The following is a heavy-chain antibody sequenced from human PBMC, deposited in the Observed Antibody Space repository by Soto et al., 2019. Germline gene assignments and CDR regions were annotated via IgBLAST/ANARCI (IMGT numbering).Heavy chain of an antibody. CDR3: AHRRGGYNWNDGDFDY. V-gene: IGHV2-5*02. D-gene: IGHD1-1*01. J-gene: IGHJ4*02. CDR2: IYWDDDK. Sequence: QITLEESGPTLVKPTQALTLTCTFSGFSLSTSGVGVGWIRQPPGKALESLALIYWDDDKRYSPSLKSRPTITKDTSRNQVVLTMTNMDPVDTATYYCAHRRGGYNWNDGDFDYWGQGTLVTVSS. CDR1: GFSLSTSGVG.